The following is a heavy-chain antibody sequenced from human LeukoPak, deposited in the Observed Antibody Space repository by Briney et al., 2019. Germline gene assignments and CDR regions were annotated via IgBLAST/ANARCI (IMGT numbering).Heavy chain of an antibody. CDR1: GGSISSYY. V-gene: IGHV4-59*12. J-gene: IGHJ4*02. Sequence: SETLSLTCTVSGGSISSYYWNWIRQPPGKGLELIGYIYYSGSPTYNPSLKSQVTISVDTSKNQFSLQLSSVTAADTAVYYCARWERYSSSAGFPFDYWGQGTLVTVSS. CDR2: IYYSGSP. D-gene: IGHD6-6*01. CDR3: ARWERYSSSAGFPFDY.